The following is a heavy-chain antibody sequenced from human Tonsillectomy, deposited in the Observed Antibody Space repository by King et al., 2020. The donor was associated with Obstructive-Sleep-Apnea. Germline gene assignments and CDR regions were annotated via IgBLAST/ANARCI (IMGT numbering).Heavy chain of an antibody. CDR2: IRSKTDGGTT. D-gene: IGHD2-15*01. CDR3: TTAGGGPPRNY. CDR1: GFTFSDAW. V-gene: IGHV3-15*01. Sequence: EVQLVESGGGLVKPGGSLRLSCAASGFTFSDAWMNWVRQTQGKGLEWVGRIRSKTDGGTTDYAAPVQGRFNSSRDDAKNTLFLQMNSLKTEDTAVYYCTTAGGGPPRNYWGQGTLVTVSS. J-gene: IGHJ4*02.